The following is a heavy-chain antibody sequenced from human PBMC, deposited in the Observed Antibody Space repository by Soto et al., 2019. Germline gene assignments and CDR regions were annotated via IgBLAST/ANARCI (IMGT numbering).Heavy chain of an antibody. D-gene: IGHD6-25*01. J-gene: IGHJ4*02. CDR3: ATASGHYFDY. CDR2: IYPDDSDT. Sequence: PGESLKISCKGSGYSFPKYYIGWVRQMPGKDLEWMAIIYPDDSDTRYSPSFQGQVTISADKSITTAYLQWNSLKASDTAMYYCATASGHYFDYWGQGTLVTVSS. CDR1: GYSFPKYY. V-gene: IGHV5-51*01.